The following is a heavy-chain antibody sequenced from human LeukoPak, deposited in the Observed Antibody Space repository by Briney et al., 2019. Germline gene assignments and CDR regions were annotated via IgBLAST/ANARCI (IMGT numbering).Heavy chain of an antibody. D-gene: IGHD7-27*01. Sequence: ASVKVSCKASGGTFSSYAISWVRQAPGHGLEWMGGIIPIFGTANYAQKFQGRVTITTDESTSTAYMELSSLRSEDTAVYYCARDETGANAFDIWGQGTMVTVSS. V-gene: IGHV1-69*05. CDR2: IIPIFGTA. J-gene: IGHJ3*02. CDR3: ARDETGANAFDI. CDR1: GGTFSSYA.